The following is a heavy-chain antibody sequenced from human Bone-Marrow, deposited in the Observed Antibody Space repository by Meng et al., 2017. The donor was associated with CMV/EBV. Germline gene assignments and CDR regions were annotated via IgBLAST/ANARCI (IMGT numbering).Heavy chain of an antibody. V-gene: IGHV1-69*10. Sequence: SVTVSCKASGGTFSSYAISGVRQAPGQGLEWMGGIIPILGIANYAQKFQGRVTITADKSTSTAHMELSRLRSEDTAVYYCARGGYCSSTSCYGRRYYFDYWGQGTLVTVSS. CDR1: GGTFSSYA. CDR3: ARGGYCSSTSCYGRRYYFDY. D-gene: IGHD2-2*01. CDR2: IIPILGIA. J-gene: IGHJ4*02.